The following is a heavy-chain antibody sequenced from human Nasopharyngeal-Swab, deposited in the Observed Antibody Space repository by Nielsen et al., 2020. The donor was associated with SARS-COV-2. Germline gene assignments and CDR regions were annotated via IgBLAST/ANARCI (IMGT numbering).Heavy chain of an antibody. Sequence: ASVKVSCKASGYTFTSYAMHWVRQAPGQRLEWMGWINAGNGNTKYSQKFQGRVTITRDTSASTAYMVLSSLRSEDTAVYYCARDQYSGSPSGAFDIWGQGTMVTVSS. J-gene: IGHJ3*02. V-gene: IGHV1-3*01. CDR3: ARDQYSGSPSGAFDI. D-gene: IGHD1-26*01. CDR1: GYTFTSYA. CDR2: INAGNGNT.